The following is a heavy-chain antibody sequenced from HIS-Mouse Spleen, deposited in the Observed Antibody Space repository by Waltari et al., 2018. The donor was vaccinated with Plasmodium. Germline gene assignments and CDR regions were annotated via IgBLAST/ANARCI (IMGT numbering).Heavy chain of an antibody. Sequence: EVQLVESGGGLVKPGGSLRLSCAASGFTFSNAWMSWVRQAPGKGLEWVGRIKSKTEGGTTDEAAPVKGRFTISRDDSKNTLYLQMNSLKTEDTAVYYCTTGLGAFDIWGQGTMVTVSS. CDR1: GFTFSNAW. V-gene: IGHV3-15*01. J-gene: IGHJ3*02. CDR2: IKSKTEGGTT. CDR3: TTGLGAFDI.